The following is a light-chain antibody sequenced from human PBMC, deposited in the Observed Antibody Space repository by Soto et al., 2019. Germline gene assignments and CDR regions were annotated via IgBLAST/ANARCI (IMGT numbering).Light chain of an antibody. J-gene: IGLJ3*02. CDR1: SSDVGSYNL. CDR3: CSYAGSSTWV. CDR2: EGS. V-gene: IGLV2-23*01. Sequence: QSVLTQPASVSGSPGQSITISCTGTSSDVGSYNLVSWYQQHPGKAPKLMIYEGSKRPSGVSKRFSGSESGNTASLTISGLQAEDEADYYCCSYAGSSTWVFGGGTKLTVL.